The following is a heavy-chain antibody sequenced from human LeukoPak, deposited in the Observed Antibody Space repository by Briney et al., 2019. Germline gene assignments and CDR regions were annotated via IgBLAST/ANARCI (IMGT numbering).Heavy chain of an antibody. D-gene: IGHD3-10*01. CDR1: GGSISSYY. CDR2: IYTSGST. CDR3: ARSKGGVWFGDTTKNYYMDV. J-gene: IGHJ6*03. Sequence: PSETLSLTCTVSGGSISSYYRSWIRQPAGKGLEWIGRIYTSGSTNYNRSLKSRVTMSVDTSKNQFSLKLSSVTAADTAVYYCARSKGGVWFGDTTKNYYMDVWGRGTTVTVSS. V-gene: IGHV4-4*07.